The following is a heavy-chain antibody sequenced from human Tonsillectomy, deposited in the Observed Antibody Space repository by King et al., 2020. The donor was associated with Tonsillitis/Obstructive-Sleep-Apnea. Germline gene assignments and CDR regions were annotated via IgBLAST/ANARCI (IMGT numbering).Heavy chain of an antibody. D-gene: IGHD6-6*01. Sequence: VKLVESGGGLVKPGGSLRLSCAASGFTFSSYSMNWVRKAPGKGLEWVSSISSSSSYIYSADSVKGRFNISRDNAKNSLSLQMNTLRAEGTAVYYCASAKSLVIYVLGKGTTVTVSS. CDR2: ISSSSSYI. CDR3: ASAKSLVIYV. J-gene: IGHJ6*03. CDR1: GFTFSSYS. V-gene: IGHV3-21*01.